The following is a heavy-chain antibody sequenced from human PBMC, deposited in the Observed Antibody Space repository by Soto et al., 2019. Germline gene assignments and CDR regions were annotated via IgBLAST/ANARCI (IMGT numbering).Heavy chain of an antibody. CDR2: ISGSGGST. CDR1: GFTFSSYA. V-gene: IGHV3-23*01. D-gene: IGHD6-6*01. J-gene: IGHJ6*02. CDR3: AKDSSSSGFDYYYYGMDV. Sequence: EVQLLESGGGLVQPGGSLRLSCAASGFTFSSYAMSWVRQAPGKGLEWVSAISGSGGSTYYADSVKGRFTISRDNSKNTLYLQMNSLRAEDTAVYYCAKDSSSSGFDYYYYGMDVWGQGTTVTVSS.